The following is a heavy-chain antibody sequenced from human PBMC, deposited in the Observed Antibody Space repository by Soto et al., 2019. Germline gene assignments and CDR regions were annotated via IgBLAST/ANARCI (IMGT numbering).Heavy chain of an antibody. D-gene: IGHD3-3*01. CDR3: TREGLLHPY. CDR2: IRSKANSYAT. CDR1: GFTFSGSA. J-gene: IGHJ4*02. V-gene: IGHV3-73*01. Sequence: GGSLRLSCAASGFTFSGSAMHWVRQASGEGLEWVGRIRSKANSYATAYAASVKGRFTISRDDSKNTAYLQMNSLKTEDTAVYYCTREGLLHPYWGQGTLVTVSS.